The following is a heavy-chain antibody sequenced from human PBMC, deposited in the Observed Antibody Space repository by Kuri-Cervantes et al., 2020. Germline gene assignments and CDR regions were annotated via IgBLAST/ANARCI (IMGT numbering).Heavy chain of an antibody. CDR2: IWYDGSNK. D-gene: IGHD3-22*01. Sequence: GGSLRLSCAASGFTFSNYGMHWVRQAPGKGLEWVAVIWYDGSNKYYADSVKGRFIISRDNSKNTLYVQLSSLRIEDTAVYYCAGGRRPYYYDSPGDYWGQGTLVTVSS. V-gene: IGHV3-33*01. CDR3: AGGRRPYYYDSPGDY. J-gene: IGHJ4*02. CDR1: GFTFSNYG.